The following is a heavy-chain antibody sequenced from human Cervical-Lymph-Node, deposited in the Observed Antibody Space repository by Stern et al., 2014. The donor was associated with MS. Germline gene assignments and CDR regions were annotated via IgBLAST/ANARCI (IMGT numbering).Heavy chain of an antibody. CDR1: GGTLRNYA. Sequence: VQLVQSGAEVKKPGSSVKVSCKASGGTLRNYAISWVRQAPGQGLEWMGGIIPILGSANYAQDFQDRVTITADESPTTAYMELSSLRSDDTAVYYCARQFRPYFYGFDVWGHGTTVTVSS. D-gene: IGHD5-24*01. CDR2: IIPILGSA. CDR3: ARQFRPYFYGFDV. J-gene: IGHJ6*02. V-gene: IGHV1-69*01.